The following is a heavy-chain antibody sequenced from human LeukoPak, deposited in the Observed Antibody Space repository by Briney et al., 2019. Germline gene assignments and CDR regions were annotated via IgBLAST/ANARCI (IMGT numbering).Heavy chain of an antibody. CDR3: ACSIVGAPPLFDY. D-gene: IGHD1-26*01. Sequence: SETLSLTCTVSGGSTSSYYWSWIRQPPGKGLEWIGYIYYSGSTNYNPSLKSRVTISVDTSKNQFSLKLSSVTAADTAVYYCACSIVGAPPLFDYWGQGTLVTVSS. CDR2: IYYSGST. V-gene: IGHV4-59*01. J-gene: IGHJ4*02. CDR1: GGSTSSYY.